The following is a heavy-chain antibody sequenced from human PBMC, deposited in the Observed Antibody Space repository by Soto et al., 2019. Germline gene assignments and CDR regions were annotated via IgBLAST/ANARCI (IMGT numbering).Heavy chain of an antibody. Sequence: ASVKVSCKASGGTFSSYTISWVRQAPGQGLEWIGRIIPILGIANYAQKFQGRVTITADKSTSTAYMELSSLRSEDTAVYYCARMVRGPRSYFDYWGQGTLVTVSS. CDR1: GGTFSSYT. V-gene: IGHV1-69*02. CDR2: IIPILGIA. D-gene: IGHD3-10*01. CDR3: ARMVRGPRSYFDY. J-gene: IGHJ4*02.